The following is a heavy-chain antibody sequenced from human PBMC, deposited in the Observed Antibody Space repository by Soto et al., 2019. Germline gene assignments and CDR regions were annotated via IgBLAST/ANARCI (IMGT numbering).Heavy chain of an antibody. CDR2: ISGYNGDT. CDR1: GYSFTTYG. CDR3: AKNGHPPYYYYGMDV. D-gene: IGHD2-8*01. J-gene: IGHJ6*02. V-gene: IGHV1-18*01. Sequence: ASVKVSCKASGYSFTTYGISWVRQAPGQGLEWMGWISGYNGDTSNAQNFQDRVTMTIDRSTTTAYLELRSLTPDDTAVYYCAKNGHPPYYYYGMDVWGQGTTVTVSS.